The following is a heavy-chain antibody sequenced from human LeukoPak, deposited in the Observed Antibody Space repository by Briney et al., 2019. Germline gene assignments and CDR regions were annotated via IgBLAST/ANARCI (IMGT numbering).Heavy chain of an antibody. Sequence: PGGSLRLSCAASGFTFSSYAMSWVRQAPGKGLEWVSAISGSGGSTYYADSVKGRFTISRDNSKNTLYLQMNSLRAEDTAVYYCAKVPYSTVTNSPPRWVDYWGQGTLVTVSS. CDR3: AKVPYSTVTNSPPRWVDY. J-gene: IGHJ4*02. V-gene: IGHV3-23*01. CDR1: GFTFSSYA. D-gene: IGHD4-17*01. CDR2: ISGSGGST.